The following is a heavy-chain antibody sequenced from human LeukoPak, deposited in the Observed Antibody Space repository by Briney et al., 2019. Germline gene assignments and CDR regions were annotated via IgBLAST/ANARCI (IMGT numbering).Heavy chain of an antibody. CDR1: GFTFSRYA. Sequence: LSGGSLRLSCAASGFTFSRYAMSWVRQAPGKGLEWLSAISGSGGSTYYADCVKGRLTLSRNTSKNTLYLQMNILRNEDTAVYYCARVVEGDSRNYFYLWGQGNLVTVSS. CDR2: ISGSGGST. J-gene: IGHJ4*02. D-gene: IGHD1-26*01. V-gene: IGHV3-23*01. CDR3: ARVVEGDSRNYFYL.